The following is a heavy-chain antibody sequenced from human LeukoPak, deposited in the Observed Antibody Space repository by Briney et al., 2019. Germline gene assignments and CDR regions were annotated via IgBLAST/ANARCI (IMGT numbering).Heavy chain of an antibody. Sequence: ASVKVSCKASGYAFTSYGISWVRQAPGQGLEWMGWISAYNGNTNYAQKLQGRVTMTTDTSTSTAYMELRSLRSDDTAVYYCARDRMRFSYGQSDSFDIWGQGTVVTVSS. J-gene: IGHJ3*02. V-gene: IGHV1-18*01. CDR2: ISAYNGNT. CDR1: GYAFTSYG. D-gene: IGHD5-18*01. CDR3: ARDRMRFSYGQSDSFDI.